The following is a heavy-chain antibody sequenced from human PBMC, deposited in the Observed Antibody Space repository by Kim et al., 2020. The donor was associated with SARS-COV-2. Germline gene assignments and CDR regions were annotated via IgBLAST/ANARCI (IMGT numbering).Heavy chain of an antibody. CDR1: GGTFSSYA. CDR2: IIPIFGTA. V-gene: IGHV1-69*06. Sequence: SVKVSCKASGGTFSSYAISWVRQAPGQGLEWMGGIIPIFGTANYAQKFQGRVTITADKSTSTAYMELSSLRSEDTAVYYCARSYYYGSGAKVGGFFDYWGQGTLATVSS. J-gene: IGHJ4*02. D-gene: IGHD3-10*01. CDR3: ARSYYYGSGAKVGGFFDY.